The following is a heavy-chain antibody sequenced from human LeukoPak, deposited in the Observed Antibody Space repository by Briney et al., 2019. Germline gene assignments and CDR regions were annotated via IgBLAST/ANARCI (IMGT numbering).Heavy chain of an antibody. CDR2: IYPGDSDT. CDR1: GYSFTSYW. J-gene: IGHJ4*02. Sequence: GEPLKISCKGSGYSFTSYWIGWVRQMPGKGLEWMGIIYPGDSDTRYSPSFQGQVTISADKSISTAYLQWSSLKASDTAMYYCARGDHSEKYYDSSGYYSSFDYWGQGTLVTVSS. V-gene: IGHV5-51*01. D-gene: IGHD3-22*01. CDR3: ARGDHSEKYYDSSGYYSSFDY.